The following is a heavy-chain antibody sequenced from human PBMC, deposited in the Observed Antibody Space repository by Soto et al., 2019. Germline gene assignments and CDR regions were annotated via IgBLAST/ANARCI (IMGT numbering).Heavy chain of an antibody. CDR3: TTDMNTGWLNWFDP. CDR2: IRSKTEGGTI. D-gene: IGHD6-19*01. J-gene: IGHJ5*02. V-gene: IGHV3-15*07. Sequence: GGSLRLSCTASGFAFNSAWMNWVRQAPGKGLEWVGRIRSKTEGGTIDYAAPVKGRFTISRDDSKNTLYLQMNNLKTEDTAVYYCTTDMNTGWLNWFDPWGQGTLVTVSS. CDR1: GFAFNSAW.